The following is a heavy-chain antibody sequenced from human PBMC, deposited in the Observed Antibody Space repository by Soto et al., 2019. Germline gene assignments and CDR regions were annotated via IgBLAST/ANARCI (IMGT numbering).Heavy chain of an antibody. J-gene: IGHJ4*02. V-gene: IGHV4-59*01. D-gene: IGHD6-13*01. CDR3: ARYGYSSSWYPGKYYFDY. CDR2: IYYSGST. CDR1: GGSISSYY. Sequence: SETLSLTCTVSGGSISSYYWSWIRQPPGKGLEWIGYIYYSGSTNYNPSLKSRVTISVDTSRNQFSLKLSSVTAADTAVYYCARYGYSSSWYPGKYYFDYWGQGTLVTVSS.